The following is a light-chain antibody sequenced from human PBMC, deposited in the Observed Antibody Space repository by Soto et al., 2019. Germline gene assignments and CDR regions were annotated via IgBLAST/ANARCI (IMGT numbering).Light chain of an antibody. CDR1: QSISSN. V-gene: IGKV3-15*01. CDR2: GAS. Sequence: EIVMTQSPATLSVSPGERATLSCRASQSISSNLAWYQQKPGQAPRLLIYGASSRATDIPSRFSGSGSGTEFSLTISSLQSEDFAVYYCQQCSSWPPTFGQGTKVEIK. J-gene: IGKJ1*01. CDR3: QQCSSWPPT.